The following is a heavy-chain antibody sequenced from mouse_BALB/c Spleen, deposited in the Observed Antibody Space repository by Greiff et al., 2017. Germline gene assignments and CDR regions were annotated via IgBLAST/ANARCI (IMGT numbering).Heavy chain of an antibody. D-gene: IGHD2-2*01. J-gene: IGHJ3*01. CDR1: GYTFTDYN. CDR3: ARSPPYGYDAWFAY. Sequence: EVQLQQSGPELVKPGASVKISCKASGYTFTDYNMHWVKQSHGKSLEWIGYIYPYNGGTGYNQKFKSKATLTVDNSSSTAYMELRSLTSEDSAVYYCARSPPYGYDAWFAYWGQGTLVTVSA. CDR2: IYPYNGGT. V-gene: IGHV1S29*02.